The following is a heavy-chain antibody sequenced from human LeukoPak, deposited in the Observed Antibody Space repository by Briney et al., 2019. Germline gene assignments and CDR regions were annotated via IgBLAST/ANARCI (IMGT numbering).Heavy chain of an antibody. J-gene: IGHJ3*02. CDR2: INPNSGGT. V-gene: IGHV1-2*02. D-gene: IGHD6-13*01. CDR3: ARLKTAGGGAFDI. CDR1: GYTFTGYY. Sequence: ASVKVSCKASGYTFTGYYMHWVRQAPGQGLEWMGWINPNSGGTNYAQKFQGRVTMTRDTSISTAYMELSRLRSDDTAVYYCARLKTAGGGAFDIWGQGTMVTVSS.